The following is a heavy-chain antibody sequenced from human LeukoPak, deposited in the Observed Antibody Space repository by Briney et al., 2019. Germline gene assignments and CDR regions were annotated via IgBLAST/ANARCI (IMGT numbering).Heavy chain of an antibody. V-gene: IGHV4-39*01. CDR1: GGSISSSYYY. CDR3: ARHFRT. J-gene: IGHJ4*02. D-gene: IGHD3/OR15-3a*01. Sequence: AETLSLTCTVSGGSISSSYYYWGWVRQPPGKGLEWIGSIYYSGSTYYNPSRKSRVTMSVDTSKNQFSLKLRAVTGADTAVYYCARHFRTWGQGTLVTVSS. CDR2: IYYSGST.